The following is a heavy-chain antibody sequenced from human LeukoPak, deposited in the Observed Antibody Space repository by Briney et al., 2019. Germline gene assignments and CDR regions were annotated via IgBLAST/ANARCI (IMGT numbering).Heavy chain of an antibody. Sequence: GRSLRLSCAASGFPFSSYGMRWVRQAPGKGLEWVARLVYDERNDYANSVKGRFTISRDNSKNTLYLQMDNLRVDDTAVYYCARDLSAAYDFWGQGILVTVSS. CDR3: ARDLSAAYDF. V-gene: IGHV3-33*01. J-gene: IGHJ4*02. CDR1: GFPFSSYG. D-gene: IGHD2-21*01. CDR2: LVYDERN.